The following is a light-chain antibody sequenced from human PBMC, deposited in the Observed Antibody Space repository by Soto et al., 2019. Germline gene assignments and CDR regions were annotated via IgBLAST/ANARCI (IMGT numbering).Light chain of an antibody. CDR3: QQSYTTASIT. V-gene: IGKV1-39*01. CDR2: AAS. J-gene: IGKJ5*01. Sequence: DIQMTQSPSSLSASVGDRVTITCRASQSISRNLNWYQHKPGKAPKLLIYAASSLQNGIPSRFSGRGSGTEFTLRISSLQPEDFGTFYCQQSYTTASITFGQGTRLEIK. CDR1: QSISRN.